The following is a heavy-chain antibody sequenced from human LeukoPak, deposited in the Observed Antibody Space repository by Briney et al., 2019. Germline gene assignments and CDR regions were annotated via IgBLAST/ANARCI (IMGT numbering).Heavy chain of an antibody. CDR3: AREIYNWNYDWFDP. Sequence: AASVKVSCKASGYTFTGYYMHWVRQAPGQGLEWMGWINPNSGGTNYAQKFQGRVTMTRDTSISTAYMELSRLRPDDTAVYYCAREIYNWNYDWFDPWGQGTLVTVSS. J-gene: IGHJ5*02. CDR2: INPNSGGT. CDR1: GYTFTGYY. V-gene: IGHV1-2*02. D-gene: IGHD1-7*01.